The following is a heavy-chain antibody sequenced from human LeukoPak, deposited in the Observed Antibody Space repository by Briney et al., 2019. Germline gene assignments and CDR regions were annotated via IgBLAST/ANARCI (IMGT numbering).Heavy chain of an antibody. Sequence: GRSLRLSCAASGFTVSNNYMRWVRQAPGKGLEWVANIKQDGSEKYYVDSVKGRFTISRDNAKNSLYLQMNSLRAEDTAVYYCARGKNSDYWGQGTLVTVSS. V-gene: IGHV3-7*01. D-gene: IGHD2/OR15-2a*01. CDR3: ARGKNSDY. CDR2: IKQDGSEK. J-gene: IGHJ4*02. CDR1: GFTVSNNY.